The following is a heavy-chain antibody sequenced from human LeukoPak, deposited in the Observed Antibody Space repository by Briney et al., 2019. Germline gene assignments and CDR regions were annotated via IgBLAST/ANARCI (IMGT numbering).Heavy chain of an antibody. CDR3: ARGVGYSTGWYYFDY. Sequence: PGGSLRLSCAASGFSFNSYTMHWLRQAPEKGLEYVSAISGNGGSTYYADSVKGRFTISRDNSKNTLYLQMGSLRAEDMGVYYCARGVGYSTGWYYFDYWGQGTLVTVSS. CDR1: GFSFNSYT. D-gene: IGHD6-19*01. CDR2: ISGNGGST. V-gene: IGHV3-64*02. J-gene: IGHJ4*02.